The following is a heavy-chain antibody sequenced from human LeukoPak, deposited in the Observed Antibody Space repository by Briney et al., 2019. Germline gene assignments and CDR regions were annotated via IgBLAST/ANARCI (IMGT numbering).Heavy chain of an antibody. CDR1: GFTVGSNY. D-gene: IGHD5-12*01. CDR3: ARDGRGYSGYA. Sequence: GGSLRLSCAASGFTVGSNYMSWVRQAPGKGLEWVSVIYSGGSTYYADSVKGRFTISRDNSKNTLYLQMNSLRAEDTAVYYCARDGRGYSGYAWGQGTLVTVSS. V-gene: IGHV3-53*01. CDR2: IYSGGST. J-gene: IGHJ4*02.